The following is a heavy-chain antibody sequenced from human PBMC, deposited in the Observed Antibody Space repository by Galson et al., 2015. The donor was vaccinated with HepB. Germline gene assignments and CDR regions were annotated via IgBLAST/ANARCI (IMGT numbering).Heavy chain of an antibody. Sequence: SVKVSCKASGYSFTTYHMHWVRQAPGQGLEWMGRINPSAGNTNYAQKFQGRVTMTRDTSTRTVYMELSSLRSEDTAVYFCARGYYDTSGYHYWGQGTLVTVSS. CDR3: ARGYYDTSGYHY. D-gene: IGHD3-22*01. J-gene: IGHJ4*02. V-gene: IGHV1-46*01. CDR2: INPSAGNT. CDR1: GYSFTTYH.